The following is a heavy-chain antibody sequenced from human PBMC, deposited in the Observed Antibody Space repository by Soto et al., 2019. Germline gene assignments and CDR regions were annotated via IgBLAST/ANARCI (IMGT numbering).Heavy chain of an antibody. V-gene: IGHV3-30*18. J-gene: IGHJ5*02. CDR3: AKDLMVRGSNGGFDP. CDR1: GFTFSSYG. Sequence: QVQLVESGGGVVQPGRSLRLSCAASGFTFSSYGMHWVRQAPGKGLEWVAVISYDGSNKYYADSVKGRFTISRDNSKNTLYLQMNSLRAEDTAVYYCAKDLMVRGSNGGFDPWGQGTLVTVSS. D-gene: IGHD3-10*01. CDR2: ISYDGSNK.